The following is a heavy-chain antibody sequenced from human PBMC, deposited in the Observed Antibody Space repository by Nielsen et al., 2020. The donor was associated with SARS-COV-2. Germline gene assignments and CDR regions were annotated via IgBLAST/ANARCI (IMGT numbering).Heavy chain of an antibody. CDR3: ARWPSVVVTAMHRYYFDY. J-gene: IGHJ4*02. D-gene: IGHD2-21*02. CDR1: GYSFSNFD. V-gene: IGHV1-8*01. Sequence: ASVKVSCKASGYSFSNFDINWVRQAPGQGLEWMGWMNPNSGNTGYAQKFQGRVTMTRNTSISTAYMELSSLRSEDTAVYFCARWPSVVVTAMHRYYFDYWGQGTLVTVSS. CDR2: MNPNSGNT.